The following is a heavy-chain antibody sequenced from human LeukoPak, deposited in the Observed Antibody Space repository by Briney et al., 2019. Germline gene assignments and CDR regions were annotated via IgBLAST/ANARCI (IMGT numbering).Heavy chain of an antibody. J-gene: IGHJ3*02. Sequence: ASVKVSCKASGYTFTGYYMHWVRQAPGQGLEWMGWINPNSGGTNYAQKFQGRVTMTRDTSISTAYMELSGLRSDDTAVYYCARAAAAGRRDAFDIWGQGTMVTVSS. V-gene: IGHV1-2*02. CDR3: ARAAAAGRRDAFDI. CDR2: INPNSGGT. CDR1: GYTFTGYY. D-gene: IGHD6-13*01.